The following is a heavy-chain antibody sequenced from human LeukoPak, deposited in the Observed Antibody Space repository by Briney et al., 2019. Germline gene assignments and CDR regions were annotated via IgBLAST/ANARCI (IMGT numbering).Heavy chain of an antibody. D-gene: IGHD3-10*01. V-gene: IGHV3-7*01. CDR3: ARDGLWSRGY. J-gene: IGHJ4*02. CDR2: IKQDGSAK. Sequence: PGGSLGLSCAASGFTFSNHWMSWVRQAPGKGLEWVANIKQDGSAKYYVDSVKGRFTISRDNAKNSLFLQMNSLRAEDTAVYYCARDGLWSRGYWGQGTLVTVSS. CDR1: GFTFSNHW.